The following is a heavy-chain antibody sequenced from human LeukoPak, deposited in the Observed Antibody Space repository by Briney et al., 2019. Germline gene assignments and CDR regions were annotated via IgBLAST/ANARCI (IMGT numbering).Heavy chain of an antibody. CDR3: ASHSSSSRDY. J-gene: IGHJ4*02. V-gene: IGHV4-61*02. CDR1: GGSISSSSYY. Sequence: PSETLSLTCTVSGGSISSSSYYWSWIRQPAGKGLEWIGRIYTSGSTNYNPSLKSRVTISVDTSKNQFSLKLSSVTAADTAVYYCASHSSSSRDYWGQGTLVTVSS. CDR2: IYTSGST. D-gene: IGHD6-6*01.